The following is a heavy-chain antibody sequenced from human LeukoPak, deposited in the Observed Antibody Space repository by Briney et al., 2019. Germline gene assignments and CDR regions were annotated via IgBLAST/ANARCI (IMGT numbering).Heavy chain of an antibody. CDR3: ARDGRYYYAFDI. CDR1: GGSISSGTYS. V-gene: IGHV4-30-4*07. Sequence: SETLSLTCAVSGGSISSGTYSWSWIRQPPGKGLEWIGYIYYSGTTYYNPSLKSRVTISVDTSKNQFSLKLSSVTAADTAVYYCARDGRYYYAFDIWGQGTMVTVSS. J-gene: IGHJ3*02. CDR2: IYYSGTT. D-gene: IGHD1-26*01.